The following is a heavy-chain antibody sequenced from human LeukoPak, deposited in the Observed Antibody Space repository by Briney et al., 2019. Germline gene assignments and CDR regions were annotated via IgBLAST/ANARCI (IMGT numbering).Heavy chain of an antibody. Sequence: SETLSLTCTVSGGSISSYYWSWIRQPAGKGLEWIGYIYYSGSTNYNPSLKSRVTISVDTSKNQFSLKLSSVTAADTAVYYCARGRSSSWYAYNWFDPWGQGTLVTVSS. CDR1: GGSISSYY. CDR2: IYYSGST. CDR3: ARGRSSSWYAYNWFDP. J-gene: IGHJ5*02. V-gene: IGHV4-59*01. D-gene: IGHD6-13*01.